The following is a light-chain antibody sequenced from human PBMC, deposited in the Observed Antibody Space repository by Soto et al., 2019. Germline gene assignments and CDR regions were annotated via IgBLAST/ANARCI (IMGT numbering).Light chain of an antibody. J-gene: IGLJ1*01. CDR2: SNN. CDR1: SSNIGSNY. V-gene: IGLV1-47*02. CDR3: AAWDDSLSAFYV. Sequence: QSVLTQPPSASGTPGQRVTISCSGSSSNIGSNYVYWYQQLPGTAPKLLIYSNNQRPSGVPDRFSGSKSGTSASPAISGLRSEDEADYYCAAWDDSLSAFYVFGTGTKVTVL.